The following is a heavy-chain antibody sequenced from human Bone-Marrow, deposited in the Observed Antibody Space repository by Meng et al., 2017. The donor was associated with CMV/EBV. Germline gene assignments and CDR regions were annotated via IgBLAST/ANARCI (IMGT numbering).Heavy chain of an antibody. Sequence: GESLKIACAASGFSVSSNYMSWVRQAPGKGLEWVSVIYSGGSTYYTDSVKGRFTLSRDNSKNTLYLQMNSLRAEDTAVYYCARGGSGWYGGVFDYWGQGTLVTVSS. CDR2: IYSGGST. V-gene: IGHV3-53*01. CDR1: GFSVSSNY. CDR3: ARGGSGWYGGVFDY. D-gene: IGHD6-19*01. J-gene: IGHJ4*02.